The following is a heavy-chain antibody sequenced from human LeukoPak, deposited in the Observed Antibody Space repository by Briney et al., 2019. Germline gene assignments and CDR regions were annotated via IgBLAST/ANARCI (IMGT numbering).Heavy chain of an antibody. CDR2: INPNSGGT. V-gene: IGHV1-2*02. J-gene: IGHJ5*02. Sequence: GASVKVSCKASGYTFNSYGISWVRQAPGQGLEWMGWINPNSGGTNYAQKFQGRVTMTRDTSISTAYMELSRLRSDDTAVYYCARVASHYDILTGFSPILYNWFDPWGQGTLVTVSS. CDR1: GYTFNSYG. CDR3: ARVASHYDILTGFSPILYNWFDP. D-gene: IGHD3-9*01.